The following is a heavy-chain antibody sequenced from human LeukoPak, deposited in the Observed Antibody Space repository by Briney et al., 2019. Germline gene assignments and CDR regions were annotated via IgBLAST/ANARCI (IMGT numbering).Heavy chain of an antibody. Sequence: PSETLSLTCTVSGGSISSYYWNWIRQPPGKGLEWIGYIYYSGSTYYNPSLKSRVTISVDTSKNQFSLKLSSVTAADTAVYYCARQSLEITFGGVIATAFDYWGQGTPVTVSS. CDR2: IYYSGST. D-gene: IGHD3-16*02. V-gene: IGHV4-59*08. CDR3: ARQSLEITFGGVIATAFDY. J-gene: IGHJ4*02. CDR1: GGSISSYY.